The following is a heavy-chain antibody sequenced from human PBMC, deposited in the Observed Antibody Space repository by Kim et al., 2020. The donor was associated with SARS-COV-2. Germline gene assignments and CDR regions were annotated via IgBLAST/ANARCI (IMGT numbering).Heavy chain of an antibody. Sequence: GGSLRLSCAASGFTFSSYAMSWVRQAPGKGLEWVSAISGSGGCTYFADSVKGRFTISRDSSKNTLYLQMNSLRAEDTAVYYCAKDRGGYSSGWYKGGYYFDYWGQGTLVTVSS. V-gene: IGHV3-23*01. CDR2: ISGSGGCT. CDR3: AKDRGGYSSGWYKGGYYFDY. D-gene: IGHD6-19*01. J-gene: IGHJ4*02. CDR1: GFTFSSYA.